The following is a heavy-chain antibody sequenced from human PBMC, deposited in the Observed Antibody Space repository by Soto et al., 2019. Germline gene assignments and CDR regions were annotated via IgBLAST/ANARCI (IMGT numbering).Heavy chain of an antibody. V-gene: IGHV1-69*01. Sequence: QVQLVQSGAEVKKPGSSMKISCKASGGLFSSYAISWVRQAPGHGLEWMGGISPVFGTTNYAQKFQDRVTITADESTNTAYMDLSSLRSEDTAIYYRAMGGSPYVWLNEFWGQGTLVSVSS. CDR1: GGLFSSYA. CDR3: AMGGSPYVWLNEF. D-gene: IGHD3-16*01. J-gene: IGHJ4*02. CDR2: ISPVFGTT.